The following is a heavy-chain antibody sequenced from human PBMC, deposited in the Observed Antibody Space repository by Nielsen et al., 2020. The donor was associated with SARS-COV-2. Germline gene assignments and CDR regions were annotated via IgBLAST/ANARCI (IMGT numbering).Heavy chain of an antibody. D-gene: IGHD5-18*01. Sequence: SETLSLTCTVSGGSISSGGYYWSWIRQPPGKGLEWIGYIYYSGSTNYNPSLKSRVTISVDTSKNQFSLKLSSVTAADTAVYYCARGATWIQLWEDNWFDPWGQGTLVTVSS. V-gene: IGHV4-61*08. CDR3: ARGATWIQLWEDNWFDP. CDR1: GGSISSGGYY. CDR2: IYYSGST. J-gene: IGHJ5*02.